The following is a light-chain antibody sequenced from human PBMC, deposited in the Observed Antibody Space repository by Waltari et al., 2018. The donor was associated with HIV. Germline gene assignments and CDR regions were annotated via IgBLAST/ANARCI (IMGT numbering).Light chain of an antibody. CDR2: EVS. J-gene: IGLJ2*01. V-gene: IGLV2-14*01. CDR3: SSYTSSNVV. Sequence: QSALTQPASVSGSPGQSITISCTGTSSDVGGYNYVSWYQQHPGKAPKLLIYEVSNRPWGVSNRFSGSKSGNTASLTISGLQAEDEADYYCSSYTSSNVVFGGGTKLTVL. CDR1: SSDVGGYNY.